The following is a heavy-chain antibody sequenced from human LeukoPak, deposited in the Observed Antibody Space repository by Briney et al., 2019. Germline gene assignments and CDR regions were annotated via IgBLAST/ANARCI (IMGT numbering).Heavy chain of an antibody. D-gene: IGHD6-13*01. J-gene: IGHJ4*02. CDR2: ISYDGSHK. CDR3: ARDIRTSWFLDY. CDR1: GFTFSSYA. V-gene: IGHV3-30-3*01. Sequence: GRSLRLSCAASGFTFSSYAMHWVRQAPGKGLEWVAVISYDGSHKYYADSVKGRFTISRDNSKNTLYLQMNSLRAVDTAVYYCARDIRTSWFLDYWGQGTLVTVSS.